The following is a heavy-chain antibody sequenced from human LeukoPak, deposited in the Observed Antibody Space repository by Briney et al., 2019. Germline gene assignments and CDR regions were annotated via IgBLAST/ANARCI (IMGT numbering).Heavy chain of an antibody. V-gene: IGHV3-20*04. CDR3: ARPMWGGSGSYLPLDY. J-gene: IGHJ4*02. Sequence: GGSLRLSCAASGFNFDDHGMSWVRQAPGKGLEWVSGINWNSGSTSYADSVKGRFTISRDNSKNTLYLQMNSLRAEDTAVYYCARPMWGGSGSYLPLDYWGQGTLVTVSS. D-gene: IGHD3-10*01. CDR1: GFNFDDHG. CDR2: INWNSGST.